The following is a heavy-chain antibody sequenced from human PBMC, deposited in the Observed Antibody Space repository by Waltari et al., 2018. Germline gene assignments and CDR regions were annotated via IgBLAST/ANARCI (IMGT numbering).Heavy chain of an antibody. D-gene: IGHD6-13*01. CDR3: VRLVATAGLSFDY. Sequence: EVQLVESGGGLVPPGGSLRLSCASSGFPFSNYWMTWVRRAPGKGLEWVANIRQDGGDIYSLDSVRGRFTVSRDNAKNSLYLQMNSLRAEDTAVYFCVRLVATAGLSFDYWGQGTLVTVSS. CDR2: IRQDGGDI. J-gene: IGHJ4*02. V-gene: IGHV3-7*01. CDR1: GFPFSNYW.